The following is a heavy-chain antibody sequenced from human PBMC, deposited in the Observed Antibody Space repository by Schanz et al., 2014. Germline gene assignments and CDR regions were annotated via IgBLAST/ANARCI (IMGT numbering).Heavy chain of an antibody. V-gene: IGHV3-21*01. CDR1: GFIFKSEA. Sequence: EVQLLESGGGFVQPGGSLSLSCAASGFIFKSEAMSWIRQAPGKGLEWVSSISSSSSYISYADSVKGRFTISRDNAKNSLYLQMNSLRAEDTGVYYCARGREVVAKIFDVWGQGTMVTVSS. J-gene: IGHJ3*01. CDR2: ISSSSSYI. CDR3: ARGREVVAKIFDV. D-gene: IGHD3-22*01.